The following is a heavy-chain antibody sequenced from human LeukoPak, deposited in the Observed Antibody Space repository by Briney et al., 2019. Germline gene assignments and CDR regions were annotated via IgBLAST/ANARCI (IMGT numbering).Heavy chain of an antibody. J-gene: IGHJ4*02. D-gene: IGHD6-13*01. CDR2: ISYDGGNK. V-gene: IGHV3-30*03. CDR1: GFTFSTYG. CDR3: ARAPGSSWLPTVFDRGL. Sequence: GGSLRLSCAASGFTFSTYGMHWVRQAPGKGLEWVALISYDGGNKYYADSVKGRFTISRDNSKSTLYLQMNSLRVEDTAVYYCARAPGSSWLPTVFDRGLGGQGTLVTVSS.